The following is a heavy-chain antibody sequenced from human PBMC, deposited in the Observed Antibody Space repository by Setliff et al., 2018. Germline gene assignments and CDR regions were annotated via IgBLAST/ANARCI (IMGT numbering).Heavy chain of an antibody. D-gene: IGHD3-3*01. V-gene: IGHV4-38-2*01. CDR1: GISISSGHY. CDR3: ASPRRDDLDSPFDAFDI. Sequence: PSETLSLTCGVSGISISSGHYWGWTRQPPGKGLEWIATIYHKGRTYYNPSLDSRVTISLDTSKNHFSLRLSSVTAADTAVYYCASPRRDDLDSPFDAFDIWGQGTKVTVSS. CDR2: IYHKGRT. J-gene: IGHJ3*02.